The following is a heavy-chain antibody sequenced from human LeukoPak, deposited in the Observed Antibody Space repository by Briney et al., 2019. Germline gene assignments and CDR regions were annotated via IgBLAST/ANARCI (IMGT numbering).Heavy chain of an antibody. V-gene: IGHV1-69*06. CDR1: GGTFSSYA. Sequence: SVKVSCKASGGTFSSYAISWVRQAPAQGLEWMGGIIPIFGTANYAQKFQGRVTITADKSTSTAYMELSSLRSEDTAVYYCARGPDSSSVWFDPWGQGTLVTVSS. J-gene: IGHJ5*02. CDR3: ARGPDSSSVWFDP. CDR2: IIPIFGTA. D-gene: IGHD6-6*01.